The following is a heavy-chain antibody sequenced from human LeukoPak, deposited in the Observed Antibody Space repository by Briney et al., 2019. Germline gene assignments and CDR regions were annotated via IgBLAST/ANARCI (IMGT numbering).Heavy chain of an antibody. Sequence: ASVKVSCKASGGTFSSYAISWVRQAPGQGLEWMGWINPNSGGTGYAQKFQGRVTMTRDTSITTAYMELSTLRSDDTAVYYCARAGSPISATHSDFWSGYYSGIAYWGQGTLVTMSS. CDR3: ARAGSPISATHSDFWSGYYSGIAY. CDR1: GGTFSSYA. J-gene: IGHJ4*02. D-gene: IGHD3-3*01. CDR2: INPNSGGT. V-gene: IGHV1-2*02.